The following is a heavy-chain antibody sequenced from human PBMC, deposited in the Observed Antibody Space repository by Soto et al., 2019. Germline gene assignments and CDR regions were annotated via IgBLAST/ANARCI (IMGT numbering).Heavy chain of an antibody. CDR2: ISYGGSNK. J-gene: IGHJ4*02. CDR3: AKGSEVLAAAGSFDY. D-gene: IGHD6-13*01. Sequence: QVQLVESGGGVVRPGRSLRLSCAASGFTFSSYGMHWVRQAPGKGLEWVAVISYGGSNKYYADSVKGRFTISRDNSKNTLYLQMNSLRAEDTAVYYCAKGSEVLAAAGSFDYWGQGTLVTVSS. CDR1: GFTFSSYG. V-gene: IGHV3-30*18.